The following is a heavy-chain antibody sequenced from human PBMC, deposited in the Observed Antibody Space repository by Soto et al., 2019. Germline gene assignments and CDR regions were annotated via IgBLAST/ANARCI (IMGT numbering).Heavy chain of an antibody. CDR2: IVVGSGNT. CDR1: GFTFTSSA. D-gene: IGHD4-17*01. V-gene: IGHV1-58*01. J-gene: IGHJ4*02. CDR3: AATLDDYGDFYYFDY. Sequence: SVKVSCKASGFTFTSSAVQWVRQARGQRLEWIGWIVVGSGNTNYAQKFQERVTITRDMSTSTAYMELSSLRSEDTAVYYCAATLDDYGDFYYFDYWGQGTLVTVSS.